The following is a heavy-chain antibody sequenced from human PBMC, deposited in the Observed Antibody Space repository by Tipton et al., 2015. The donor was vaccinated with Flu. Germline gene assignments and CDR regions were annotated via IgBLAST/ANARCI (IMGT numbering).Heavy chain of an antibody. CDR1: GASFGSGYY. D-gene: IGHD4-23*01. Sequence: TLSLTCSVSGASFGSGYYWGWIRQPPGKGLEWIGNPYHTGSTYYNPSFRSRVTILVDRSKNQFSLMLPSVTAADTAVYYCARVGWLDLYGGNPDFDSWGQGTLGTVSS. CDR2: PYHTGST. J-gene: IGHJ4*02. V-gene: IGHV4-38-2*02. CDR3: ARVGWLDLYGGNPDFDS.